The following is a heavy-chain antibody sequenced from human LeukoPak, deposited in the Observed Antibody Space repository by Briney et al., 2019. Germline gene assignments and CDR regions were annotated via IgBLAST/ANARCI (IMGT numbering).Heavy chain of an antibody. V-gene: IGHV3-23*01. J-gene: IGHJ4*02. CDR2: ISGCGGRT. CDR3: AKGGITMIVVVIQYYFDY. CDR1: GFTFSSYA. D-gene: IGHD3-22*01. Sequence: GGSLTLSCAASGFTFSSYAMSWLRQAPGRGLEWVSVISGCGGRTYYAVPVKGRLTISRDNSKNTLYLQMNSLRAEDTAVYYCAKGGITMIVVVIQYYFDYWGQGTLVTVSS.